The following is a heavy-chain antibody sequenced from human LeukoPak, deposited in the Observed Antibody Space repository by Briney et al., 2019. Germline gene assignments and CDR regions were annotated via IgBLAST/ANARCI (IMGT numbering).Heavy chain of an antibody. CDR1: GFTFSDFY. CDR3: ARGGGDYTSRYYMGV. CDR2: MSGTGKTI. J-gene: IGHJ6*03. V-gene: IGHV3-11*04. D-gene: IGHD3-3*01. Sequence: GWSLRLSCAASGFTFSDFYMHWIRQAPGNAREGVSYMSGTGKTISDADSLKGRFTISRDNTKNLLFLQVNTLRVEDTATYYCARGGGDYTSRYYMGVWGKGNTVTVSS.